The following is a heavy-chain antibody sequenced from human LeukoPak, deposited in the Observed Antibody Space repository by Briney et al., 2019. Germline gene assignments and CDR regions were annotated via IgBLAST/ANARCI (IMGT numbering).Heavy chain of an antibody. Sequence: AGGSLRLSCAASGFTFSSYGMRWVRKAPGKGLEWVSVIYSGGSTYYADSVKGRFTISRDNSKNTLYLQMNSLRAEDTAVYYCAGTYYYGSGSEFDYWGQGTLVTVSS. CDR2: IYSGGST. CDR1: GFTFSSYG. V-gene: IGHV3-53*01. CDR3: AGTYYYGSGSEFDY. D-gene: IGHD3-10*01. J-gene: IGHJ4*02.